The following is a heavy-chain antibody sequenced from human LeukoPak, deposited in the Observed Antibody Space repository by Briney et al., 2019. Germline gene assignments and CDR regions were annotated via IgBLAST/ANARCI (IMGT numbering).Heavy chain of an antibody. V-gene: IGHV3-7*01. J-gene: IGHJ4*02. CDR2: IKQDGSEK. CDR3: ARERYYDFWSGYSTEFDH. Sequence: GGSLRLSCAASGFTFSSYWMSWVRQAPGKGLEWVANIKQDGSEKYYVDSVKGRFTISRDNAKNSLYLQMNSLRAEDTAVYYCARERYYDFWSGYSTEFDHWGQGTLVTVSS. D-gene: IGHD3-3*01. CDR1: GFTFSSYW.